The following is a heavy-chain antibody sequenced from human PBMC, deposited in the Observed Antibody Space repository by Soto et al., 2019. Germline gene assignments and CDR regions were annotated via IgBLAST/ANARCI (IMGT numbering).Heavy chain of an antibody. Sequence: SVKVSCKXSGGTFSSYAISWVRQAPGQGLEWMGGIIPIFGTANYAQKFQGRVTITADKSTSTAYMELSSLRSEDTAVYYCARGGSGSYHWFDPWGQGTLVTVSS. CDR1: GGTFSSYA. D-gene: IGHD3-10*01. CDR3: ARGGSGSYHWFDP. J-gene: IGHJ5*02. V-gene: IGHV1-69*06. CDR2: IIPIFGTA.